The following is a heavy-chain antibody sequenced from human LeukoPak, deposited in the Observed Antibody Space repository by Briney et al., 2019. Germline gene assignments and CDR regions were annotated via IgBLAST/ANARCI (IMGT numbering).Heavy chain of an antibody. Sequence: PGGSLRLSRAASGFTFTNYAVMWVRQAPGQGLEWVSAITSGGAPRYADSVKGRFTISRDNSKNTLYLQMNSLRAEDTAQYFCARDPNGDYIGAFEFWGQGTGVTVSS. CDR2: ITSGGAP. J-gene: IGHJ3*01. V-gene: IGHV3-23*01. D-gene: IGHD4-17*01. CDR1: GFTFTNYA. CDR3: ARDPNGDYIGAFEF.